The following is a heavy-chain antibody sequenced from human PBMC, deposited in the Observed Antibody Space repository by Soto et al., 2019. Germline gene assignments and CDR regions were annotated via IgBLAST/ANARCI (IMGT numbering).Heavy chain of an antibody. CDR1: RLPCSGFS. CDR2: IRSKGNNYAT. J-gene: IGHJ6*03. CDR3: SRQASDFWSGKPQYYMDV. Sequence: EGTLSLSGAASRLPCSGFSMPWVRQATGKGLEWVGRIRSKGNNYATAYGASLKGRFTISRDDSKNTAYLQMNSLNTEDTAVYYCSRQASDFWSGKPQYYMDVWGKGT. V-gene: IGHV3-73*01. D-gene: IGHD3-3*01.